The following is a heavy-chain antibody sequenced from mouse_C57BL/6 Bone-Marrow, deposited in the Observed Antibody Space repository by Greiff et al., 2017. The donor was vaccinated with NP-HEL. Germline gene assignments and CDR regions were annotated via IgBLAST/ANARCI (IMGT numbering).Heavy chain of an antibody. CDR3: ALYDPGDYFDY. CDR2: INPSSGYT. CDR1: GYTFTSYW. V-gene: IGHV1-7*01. J-gene: IGHJ2*01. D-gene: IGHD2-3*01. Sequence: QVQLQQSGAELAKPGASVKLSCKASGYTFTSYWMHWVTQRPGQGLEWIGYINPSSGYTKYNQKFKDKATLTADKSSSTAYMQLSSLTYEDSAVYYCALYDPGDYFDYWGQGTTLTVSS.